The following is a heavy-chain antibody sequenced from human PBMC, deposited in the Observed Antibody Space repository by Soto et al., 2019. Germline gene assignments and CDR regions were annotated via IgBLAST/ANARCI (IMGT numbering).Heavy chain of an antibody. Sequence: EVQLLESGGGLVQPGGSLRLSCAASGFTFSSYAMSWVRQAPGKGLEWVSAISGSGGSTYYADSVKGRFTISRDNSKNTLYLQMNSLRAEDTAVYYCASPAGAYCGGDCYLPYYYYCMDVWGQGTTVTVSS. D-gene: IGHD2-21*02. J-gene: IGHJ6*02. CDR3: ASPAGAYCGGDCYLPYYYYCMDV. CDR2: ISGSGGST. CDR1: GFTFSSYA. V-gene: IGHV3-23*01.